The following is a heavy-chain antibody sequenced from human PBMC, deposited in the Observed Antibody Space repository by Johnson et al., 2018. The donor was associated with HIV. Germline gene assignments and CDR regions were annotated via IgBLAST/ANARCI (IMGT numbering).Heavy chain of an antibody. J-gene: IGHJ3*02. V-gene: IGHV3-7*01. Sequence: EVQLVESGGGLVQPGGSLRLSCAASGFTFSSYWMSWVRQAPGKGLEWVANIKQDGSEKYYVDSVKGRFTISRDNAKNSLYLQMNSLRAEDTAVYYCARDTDRSSWYTGPDAFDIWGQGTMVTVSA. D-gene: IGHD6-13*01. CDR1: GFTFSSYW. CDR3: ARDTDRSSWYTGPDAFDI. CDR2: IKQDGSEK.